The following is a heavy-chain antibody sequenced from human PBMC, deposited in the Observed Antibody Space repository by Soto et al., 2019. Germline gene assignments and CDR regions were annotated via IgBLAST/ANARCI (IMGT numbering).Heavy chain of an antibody. V-gene: IGHV1-69*02. D-gene: IGHD6-13*01. CDR3: ASISSGQQLTNWFDP. CDR1: GGTFSSYT. J-gene: IGHJ5*02. CDR2: IIPILGIA. Sequence: SVKVSCKASGGTFSSYTISWVRQAPGQGLEWMGRIIPILGIANYAQKFQGRVTITADKSTSTAYMELSSLRSEDTAVYYCASISSGQQLTNWFDPPGQGTLVTLPS.